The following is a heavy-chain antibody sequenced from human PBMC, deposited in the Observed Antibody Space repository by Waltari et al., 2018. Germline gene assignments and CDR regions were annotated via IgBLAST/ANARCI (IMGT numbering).Heavy chain of an antibody. J-gene: IGHJ6*03. Sequence: QVQLVQSGAEVKEPGASVKVSCKASGYTFTAHHIHWMRQAPGQGLEWMGWINPNSGETNNAQKFEGRVTMTRDPSISTAYMELSRLRSDDTAMYYCARDREATYNVYYYYMDVWGKGTTVTVSS. CDR3: ARDREATYNVYYYYMDV. V-gene: IGHV1-2*02. CDR1: GYTFTAHH. CDR2: INPNSGET. D-gene: IGHD1-1*01.